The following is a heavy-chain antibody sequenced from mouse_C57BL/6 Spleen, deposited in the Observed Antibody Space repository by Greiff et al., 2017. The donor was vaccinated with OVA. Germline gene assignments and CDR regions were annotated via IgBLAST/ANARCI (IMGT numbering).Heavy chain of an antibody. V-gene: IGHV1-52*01. J-gene: IGHJ3*01. CDR3: AREDLDYYGSSRLAY. Sequence: QVQLKQPGAELVRPGSSVKLSCKASGYTFTSYWMHWVKQRPIQGLEWIGNIDPSDSETHYNQKFKDKATLTVDKSSSTAYMQLSSLTSEDSAGYYCAREDLDYYGSSRLAYWGQGTLVTVSA. D-gene: IGHD1-1*01. CDR1: GYTFTSYW. CDR2: IDPSDSET.